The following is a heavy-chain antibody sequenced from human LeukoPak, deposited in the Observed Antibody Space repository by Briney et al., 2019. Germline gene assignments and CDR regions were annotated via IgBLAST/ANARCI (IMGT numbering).Heavy chain of an antibody. Sequence: ASVKVSCKASGGTFSSYAISWVRQAPGQGLEWMGGIIPIFGTANYAQKFQGRVTITADKSTSTAYMELSSLRSEDTAVCYCAGYGSGSYLPYYFDYWGQGTLVTVSS. CDR2: IIPIFGTA. CDR3: AGYGSGSYLPYYFDY. CDR1: GGTFSSYA. V-gene: IGHV1-69*06. D-gene: IGHD3-10*01. J-gene: IGHJ4*02.